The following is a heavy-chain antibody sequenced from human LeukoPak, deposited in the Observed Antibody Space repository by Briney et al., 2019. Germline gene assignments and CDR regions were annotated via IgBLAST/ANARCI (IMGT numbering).Heavy chain of an antibody. J-gene: IGHJ4*02. D-gene: IGHD5-18*01. CDR3: AREGDHTALDY. Sequence: GRSLRLSCAASGFTFSSYAMHWVRQAPGKGLEWVAVISYDGSNKYYADSVKGRFTISRDNSKNTLYLQMNCLRAEDTAVYYCAREGDHTALDYWGQGTLVTVSS. CDR2: ISYDGSNK. V-gene: IGHV3-30-3*01. CDR1: GFTFSSYA.